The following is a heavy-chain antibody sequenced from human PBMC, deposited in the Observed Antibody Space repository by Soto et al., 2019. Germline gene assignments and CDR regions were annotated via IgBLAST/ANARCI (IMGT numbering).Heavy chain of an antibody. CDR1: GYTFYSHS. CDR2: ISADNINT. V-gene: IGHV1-18*01. J-gene: IGHJ6*02. D-gene: IGHD5-18*01. CDR3: ARCIQEDYYYGMDV. Sequence: QAQLVQSGAEVKKPGASVKVSCKASGYTFYSHSISWVRQAPGQGLEWMGRISADNINTKYAQKFRGRVTMTTDTSTSTVYMELRNLRSDDTAVYYCARCIQEDYYYGMDVGGQGTTVTVSS.